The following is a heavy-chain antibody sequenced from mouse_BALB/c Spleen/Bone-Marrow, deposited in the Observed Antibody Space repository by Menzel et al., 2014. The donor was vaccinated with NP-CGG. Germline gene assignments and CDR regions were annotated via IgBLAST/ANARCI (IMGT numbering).Heavy chain of an antibody. Sequence: VQLQQPGAELVRSGASVKLSCTASGFNIKDYYMHWVKQRPEQGLEWIGWIDPENGDTEYAPKFQGKATMTADTSSNTAYLQLSSLTSEDTAVYYCNEGYGNYGYWGQSTTLTVSS. J-gene: IGHJ2*01. CDR3: NEGYGNYGY. CDR1: GFNIKDYY. V-gene: IGHV14-4*02. CDR2: IDPENGDT. D-gene: IGHD2-10*02.